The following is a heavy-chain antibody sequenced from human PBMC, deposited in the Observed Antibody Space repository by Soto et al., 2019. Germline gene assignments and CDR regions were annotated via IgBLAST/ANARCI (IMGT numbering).Heavy chain of an antibody. V-gene: IGHV4-30-2*01. CDR1: GGSISTGVYS. CDR3: ASQPKHNWTSES. D-gene: IGHD1-20*01. CDR2: IYHIGST. J-gene: IGHJ5*02. Sequence: PSEALSLTSDVSGGSISTGVYSYSWIRHPPGKGLAWIGYIYHIGSTYYNPSLKSRVTISVYRSKKQFYLKLSSVTAADTAVYYCASQPKHNWTSESWGQGTPLTFSS.